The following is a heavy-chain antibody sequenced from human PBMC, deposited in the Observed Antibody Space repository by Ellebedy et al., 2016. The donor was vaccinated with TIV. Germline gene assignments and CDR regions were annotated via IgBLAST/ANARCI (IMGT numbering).Heavy chain of an antibody. CDR3: AREDYYDSSGTVRYYFDY. Sequence: SVKVSCXASGGTFSSYAISWVRQAPGQGLEWMGRIIPILGIANYAQKFQGRVTITADKSTSTAYMELSSLRSEDTAVYYCAREDYYDSSGTVRYYFDYWGQGTLVTVSS. J-gene: IGHJ4*02. CDR2: IIPILGIA. V-gene: IGHV1-69*04. D-gene: IGHD3-22*01. CDR1: GGTFSSYA.